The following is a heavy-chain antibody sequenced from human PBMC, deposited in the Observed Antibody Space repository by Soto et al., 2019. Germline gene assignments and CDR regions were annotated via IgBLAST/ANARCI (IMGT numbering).Heavy chain of an antibody. J-gene: IGHJ1*01. CDR1: GFTFSSYA. CDR2: VSGSGGST. D-gene: IGHD1-26*01. CDR3: AKENLQLPPRPPRYPVEYFQH. V-gene: IGHV3-23*01. Sequence: GGSLRLSCAASGFTFSSYAMSWVRQAPGKGLEWVSAVSGSGGSTYYADSVKGRFTISRDNSKNTLYLQMNSLRAEDTAVYYCAKENLQLPPRPPRYPVEYFQHWGQGTLVTVSS.